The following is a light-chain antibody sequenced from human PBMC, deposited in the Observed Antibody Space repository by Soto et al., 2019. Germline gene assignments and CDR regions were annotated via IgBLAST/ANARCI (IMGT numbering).Light chain of an antibody. CDR3: CSYAGSYTSG. CDR1: SSDVGTYNY. J-gene: IGLJ2*01. Sequence: QSALTQPSSVSGSPGQSVTISCTGTSSDVGTYNYVSWYQQHPGKAPKLMVYDVSQRPSGVPDRFSGSKSGITAYLTIAGLQAEDESDYYCCSYAGSYTSGFGGGTKLTVL. CDR2: DVS. V-gene: IGLV2-11*01.